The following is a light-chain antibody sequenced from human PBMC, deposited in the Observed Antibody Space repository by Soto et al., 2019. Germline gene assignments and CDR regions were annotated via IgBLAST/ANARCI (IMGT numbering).Light chain of an antibody. CDR1: QSVSSY. CDR3: QERSNWPLT. Sequence: EIVLTQSPATLSLSPGERATLSCRASQSVSSYVAWYQSKPGQAPRLLLYDASNRVIGIPARFSGSGSGTEYTLTISSLATEDFAVSYCQERSNWPLTFGGRTTVEI. J-gene: IGKJ4*01. V-gene: IGKV3-11*01. CDR2: DAS.